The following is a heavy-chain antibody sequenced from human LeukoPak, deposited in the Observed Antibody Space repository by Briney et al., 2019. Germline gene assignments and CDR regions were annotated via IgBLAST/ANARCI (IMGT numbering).Heavy chain of an antibody. J-gene: IGHJ4*02. Sequence: ASVKVSCKASGYTFTGYYMHWVRQAPGQGLEWMGWINPNSGDTNYAQKFQGRVTMTRDTSISTAYMELSRLRSDDTAVYYCAKEIWPTVTTPGRTYFDYWGQGTLVTVSS. D-gene: IGHD4-17*01. CDR1: GYTFTGYY. V-gene: IGHV1-2*02. CDR3: AKEIWPTVTTPGRTYFDY. CDR2: INPNSGDT.